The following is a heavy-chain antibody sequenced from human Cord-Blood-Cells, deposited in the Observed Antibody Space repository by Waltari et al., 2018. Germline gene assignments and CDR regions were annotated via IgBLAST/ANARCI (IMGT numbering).Heavy chain of an antibody. V-gene: IGHV1-8*01. J-gene: IGHJ5*02. CDR1: GYTFTSYD. CDR2: MNPNRGNT. CDR3: ARAPHIVVVIGLFDP. D-gene: IGHD2-21*01. Sequence: QVQLVQSGAEVKKPGASVKVSCKASGYTFTSYDINWVRMPSGQGLEWMGWMNPNRGNTGYAQKFQGRVTMTRNTSISTAYMELSSLRSEDTAVYYCARAPHIVVVIGLFDPWGQGTLVTVSS.